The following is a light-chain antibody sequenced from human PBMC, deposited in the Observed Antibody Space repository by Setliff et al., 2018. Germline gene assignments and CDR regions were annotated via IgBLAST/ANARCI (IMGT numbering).Light chain of an antibody. CDR1: SSNIGTNT. V-gene: IGLV1-44*01. CDR3: AAWDDSLNGYV. J-gene: IGLJ1*01. CDR2: NNN. Sequence: KRVTISCSGSSSNIGTNTVNWYQPLPGTAPKLLIYNNNQRPSGVPDRFSGSKSGTSAPLAISGLQSEDEADYYCAAWDDSLNGYVFGTGTKVTVL.